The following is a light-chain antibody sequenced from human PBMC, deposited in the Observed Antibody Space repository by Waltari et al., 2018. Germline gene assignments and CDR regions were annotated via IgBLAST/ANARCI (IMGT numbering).Light chain of an antibody. Sequence: QSALTQPPSASGSPGQSVPISCTGTSSDVGGYNSVSWYQQHPGKAPKLMIYEVSKRPAGVPDRFSGSKSGNTASLTVSGRQAEDEADYYCSSYAGSNNYVFGTGTKVTVL. CDR1: SSDVGGYNS. CDR3: SSYAGSNNYV. CDR2: EVS. V-gene: IGLV2-8*01. J-gene: IGLJ1*01.